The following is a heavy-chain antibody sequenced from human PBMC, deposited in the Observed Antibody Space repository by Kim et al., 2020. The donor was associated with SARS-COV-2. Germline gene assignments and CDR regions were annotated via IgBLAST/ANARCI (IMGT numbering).Heavy chain of an antibody. Sequence: GGSLRLSCAASGFTFSSYWMSWVRQAPGKGLEWVANIKQDGSEKYYVDSVKGRFTISRDNAKNSLYLQMNSLRAEDTAVYYCARDLIRHTNFYSSSSSSLFDYWGQGTLVTVSS. D-gene: IGHD6-6*01. J-gene: IGHJ4*02. CDR2: IKQDGSEK. CDR1: GFTFSSYW. CDR3: ARDLIRHTNFYSSSSSSLFDY. V-gene: IGHV3-7*01.